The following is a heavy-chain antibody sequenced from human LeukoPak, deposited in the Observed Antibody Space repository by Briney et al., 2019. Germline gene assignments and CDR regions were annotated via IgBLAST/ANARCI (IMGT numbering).Heavy chain of an antibody. CDR3: ARAWGSGSPYYYYYMDV. V-gene: IGHV3-23*01. J-gene: IGHJ6*03. CDR2: ISGSGGST. CDR1: GFTFSSYA. Sequence: PGGSLRLSCAASGFTFSSYAMSWVRQAPGKGLEWVSAISGSGGSTYYADSVKGRFTISRDNSKNTLYLQMNSLRAEDTAVYYCARAWGSGSPYYYYYMDVWGKGTTVTISS. D-gene: IGHD3-10*01.